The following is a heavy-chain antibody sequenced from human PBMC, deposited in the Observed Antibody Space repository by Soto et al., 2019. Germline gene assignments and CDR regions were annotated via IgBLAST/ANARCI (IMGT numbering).Heavy chain of an antibody. V-gene: IGHV3-74*01. Sequence: EVQLVESGGGLVQPGGSLRLSCEASGLTLSGHWMHWVRQAPGKGLLWVSRVNSEGSRTSYAGSVKGRFTISRDNAKNTVYLQMNSLRAEDTAVYYCARVPLYGGYVDYYMDVWGKGAPVTVSS. D-gene: IGHD5-12*01. CDR1: GLTLSGHW. CDR3: ARVPLYGGYVDYYMDV. CDR2: VNSEGSRT. J-gene: IGHJ6*03.